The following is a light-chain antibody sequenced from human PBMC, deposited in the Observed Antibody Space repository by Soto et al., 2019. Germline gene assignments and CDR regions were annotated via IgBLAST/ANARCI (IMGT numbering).Light chain of an antibody. Sequence: EIVLTHSPGTLALSPGERATLSSSASQSVSSGYLAWYQQKPGQAPRLLIYGASIRAAGIPDRFSGSGSGADFTLTISRLEPEDFAVYYCQQYGSSPSITFGQGTLEIK. CDR3: QQYGSSPSIT. CDR2: GAS. V-gene: IGKV3-20*01. CDR1: QSVSSGY. J-gene: IGKJ5*01.